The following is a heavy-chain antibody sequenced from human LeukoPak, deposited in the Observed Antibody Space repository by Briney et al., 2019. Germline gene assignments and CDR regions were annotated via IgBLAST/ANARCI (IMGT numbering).Heavy chain of an antibody. D-gene: IGHD3-3*01. V-gene: IGHV4-59*01. CDR1: GGSISSYY. CDR2: IYYSGST. J-gene: IGHJ5*02. Sequence: PSETLPLTCTVSGGSISSYYWSWIRQPPGKGLEWIGYIYYSGSTNYNPSLKSRVTISVDTSKNQFSLKLSSVTAADTAVYYCARAEGGDFWSGRNWFDPWGQGTLVTVSS. CDR3: ARAEGGDFWSGRNWFDP.